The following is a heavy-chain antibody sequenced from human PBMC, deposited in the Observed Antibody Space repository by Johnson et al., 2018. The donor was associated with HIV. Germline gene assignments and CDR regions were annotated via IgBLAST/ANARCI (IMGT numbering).Heavy chain of an antibody. CDR3: ARGKGAAVGLDAFDI. J-gene: IGHJ3*02. CDR1: GFTFSIYG. CDR2: ISGSGGST. Sequence: QMLLVESGGGVVQPGGSLRLSCAASGFTFSIYGMHWVRQAPGKGLEWVSAISGSGGSTYYADSVKGRFTISRDNSKNTLDLQMDSLRAEDSAVYYCARGKGAAVGLDAFDIWGQGTMVTVSS. D-gene: IGHD6-13*01. V-gene: IGHV3-NL1*01.